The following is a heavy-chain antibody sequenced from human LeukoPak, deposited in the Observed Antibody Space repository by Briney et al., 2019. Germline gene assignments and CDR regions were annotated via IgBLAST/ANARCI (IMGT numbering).Heavy chain of an antibody. J-gene: IGHJ4*02. V-gene: IGHV3-21*01. Sequence: GGSLRLSCAASGFTFSNYIMNWVRQAPGKGLEWVSYITNSSGYIYYADSLKGRFTISRDNTKNSLYLQMNSLRADDTAVYYCARDFEEPNSYLADFDYWGQGTLVTVSS. D-gene: IGHD1-14*01. CDR1: GFTFSNYI. CDR3: ARDFEEPNSYLADFDY. CDR2: ITNSSGYI.